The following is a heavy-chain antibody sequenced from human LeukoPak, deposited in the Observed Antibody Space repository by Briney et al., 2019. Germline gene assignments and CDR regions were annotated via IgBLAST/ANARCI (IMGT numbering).Heavy chain of an antibody. CDR2: INPNSGGT. Sequence: ASVKVSCKASGYTFTGYYMHWVRQAPGQGLEWMGWINPNSGGTNYAQKFQGRVTMTRDTSISTAYMELSRLRSDDTAVYYCARISRLTMRLSFDYWGQGTLVTVSS. CDR1: GYTFTGYY. V-gene: IGHV1-2*02. J-gene: IGHJ4*02. CDR3: ARISRLTMRLSFDY. D-gene: IGHD3-22*01.